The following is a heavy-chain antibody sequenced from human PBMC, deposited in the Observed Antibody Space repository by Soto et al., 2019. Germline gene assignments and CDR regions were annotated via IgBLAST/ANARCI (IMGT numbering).Heavy chain of an antibody. J-gene: IGHJ5*02. CDR1: GDSFTNFW. V-gene: IGHV5-51*01. D-gene: IGHD3-3*01. CDR3: ARLEWLSLAAWFDP. Sequence: PGESLRVPCKVSGDSFTNFWIRWVRQIPGKGLEWMGMIYPDDSDTKYSPSFQGQVTFSADKSINTAYLQWSSLKASDTAIYYCARLEWLSLAAWFDPWGQGTLVTVSS. CDR2: IYPDDSDT.